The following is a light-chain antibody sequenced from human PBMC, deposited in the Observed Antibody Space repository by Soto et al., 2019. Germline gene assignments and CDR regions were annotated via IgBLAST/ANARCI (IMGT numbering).Light chain of an antibody. CDR1: QGISNY. CDR3: QRLSHA. V-gene: IGKV1-9*01. J-gene: IGKJ4*01. CDR2: AAS. Sequence: IRLTQSPSSLSASVGDRVTITCRASQGISNYVAWYQQKPGKAPKLLIYAASTLQSGVPSRFSGSGSGTDFTLTISSLQPEDFATYYCQRLSHAFGGGTKVDIK.